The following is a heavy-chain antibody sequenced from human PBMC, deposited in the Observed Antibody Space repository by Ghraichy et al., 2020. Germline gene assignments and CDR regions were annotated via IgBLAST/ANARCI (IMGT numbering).Heavy chain of an antibody. Sequence: SETLSLTCAVSGGSISSGGYSWSWIRQPPGKGLEWIGYIYHSGSTYYNPSLKSRVTISVDRSKNQFSLKLSSVTAADTAVYYCARSSRRTTGWFDPWGQGTLVTVSS. V-gene: IGHV4-30-2*01. CDR2: IYHSGST. CDR1: GGSISSGGYS. CDR3: ARSSRRTTGWFDP. J-gene: IGHJ5*02. D-gene: IGHD4-17*01.